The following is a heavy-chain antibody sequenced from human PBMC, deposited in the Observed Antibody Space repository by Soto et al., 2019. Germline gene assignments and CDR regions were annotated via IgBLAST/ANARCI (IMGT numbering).Heavy chain of an antibody. V-gene: IGHV3-49*03. CDR1: GFTFGDYA. Sequence: GGSLRLSCTASGFTFGDYAMSWFRQAPGKGLEWVGFIRSKAYGGTTEYAASVKGRFTISRDDSKSIAYLQMNSLKTEDTAVYYCTRSGSQPDVVVVSYWGQGTLVTVSS. CDR3: TRSGSQPDVVVVSY. D-gene: IGHD2-15*01. CDR2: IRSKAYGGTT. J-gene: IGHJ4*02.